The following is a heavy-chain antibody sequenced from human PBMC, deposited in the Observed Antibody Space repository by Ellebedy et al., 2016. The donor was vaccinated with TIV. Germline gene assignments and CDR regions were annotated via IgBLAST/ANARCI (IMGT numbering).Heavy chain of an antibody. CDR1: GFTFSSYW. CDR3: ARDGDGYNFDY. J-gene: IGHJ4*02. D-gene: IGHD5-24*01. CDR2: IYRDGSLT. Sequence: GESLKISCAASGFTFSSYWMHWVRQVPGKGLVWVSRIYRDGSLTNYADSVKGRFTISRDNAKNTLYLQMNSLRAEDTAVYYCARDGDGYNFDYWGQGVLVTVSS. V-gene: IGHV3-74*01.